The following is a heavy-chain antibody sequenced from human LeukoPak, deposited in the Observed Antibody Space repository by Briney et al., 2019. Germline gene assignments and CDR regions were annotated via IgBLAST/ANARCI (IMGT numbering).Heavy chain of an antibody. Sequence: PLASVKVSCKASGGTFSSYAISWVRQAPGQGLEWMGGIIPIFGTANYAQKFQGRVTITADESTSTAHMELRSLRSDDTAVYYCARDLEGEVGATSFSAFDIWGQGTMVTVSS. CDR1: GGTFSSYA. D-gene: IGHD1-26*01. V-gene: IGHV1-69*13. CDR3: ARDLEGEVGATSFSAFDI. J-gene: IGHJ3*02. CDR2: IIPIFGTA.